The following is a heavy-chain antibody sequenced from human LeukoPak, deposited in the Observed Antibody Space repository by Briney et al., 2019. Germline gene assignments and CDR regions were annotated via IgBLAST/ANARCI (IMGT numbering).Heavy chain of an antibody. V-gene: IGHV3-23*01. CDR3: AKDQGAVTTIFDY. D-gene: IGHD4-17*01. J-gene: IGHJ4*02. CDR1: GFTFSSYA. CDR2: ISGSGGST. Sequence: GGSLRLSCAASGFTFSSYAMSWVRQAPGKGLEWVSAISGSGGSTYYADSVKGRFTISRDNSKNTLYQQMNSLRAEDTAVYYCAKDQGAVTTIFDYWGQGTLVTVSS.